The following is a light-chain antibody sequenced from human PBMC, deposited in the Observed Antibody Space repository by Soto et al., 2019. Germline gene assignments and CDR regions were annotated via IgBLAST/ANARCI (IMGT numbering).Light chain of an antibody. V-gene: IGKV3-15*01. CDR3: QQRSNWPPIT. CDR2: GAS. CDR1: QSVSSN. J-gene: IGKJ5*01. Sequence: EIVMTQSPATLSVSPGERATLSCSASQSVSSNLAWYQQKPGQAPRLLIYGASTRATGIPARFSGSGSGTEFTLTISSLQSEDFAVYYCQQRSNWPPITFGQGTRLEIK.